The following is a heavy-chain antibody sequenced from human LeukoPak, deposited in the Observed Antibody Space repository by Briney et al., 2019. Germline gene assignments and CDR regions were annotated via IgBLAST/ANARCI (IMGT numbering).Heavy chain of an antibody. V-gene: IGHV4-59*01. CDR2: VYQTGHN. Sequence: SETLSLTCIVSGDSISGSYWSWIRQPPGKGLEWIGYVYQTGHNHNNPSLKSRVTISVDTSKNQFSLKLSSVTAADTAVYYCARDGYIYYGMDVWGQGTTVTVSS. D-gene: IGHD5-24*01. CDR3: ARDGYIYYGMDV. J-gene: IGHJ6*02. CDR1: GDSISGSY.